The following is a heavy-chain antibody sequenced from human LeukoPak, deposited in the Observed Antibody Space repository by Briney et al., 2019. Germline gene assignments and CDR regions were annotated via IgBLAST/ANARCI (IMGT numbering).Heavy chain of an antibody. CDR3: ARGYCSSTSCYTGGWFDP. CDR2: INHSGST. CDR1: GGSFSGYY. D-gene: IGHD2-2*02. J-gene: IGHJ5*02. V-gene: IGHV4-34*01. Sequence: SETLSLTCAVYGGSFSGYYWSWVRQPPGKGLEWIGEINHSGSTNYNPSLKSRVTISVDTSKNQFSLKLSSVTAADTAVYYCARGYCSSTSCYTGGWFDPWGQGTLVTVSS.